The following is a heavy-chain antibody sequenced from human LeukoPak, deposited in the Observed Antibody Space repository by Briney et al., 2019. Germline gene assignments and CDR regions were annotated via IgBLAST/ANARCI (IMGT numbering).Heavy chain of an antibody. D-gene: IGHD3-3*01. V-gene: IGHV3-23*01. CDR1: RFTFRSYA. CDR2: MSGSGGNT. CDR3: AKDLYFWSGPADY. Sequence: GGSLRLSCAPSRFTFRSYAMRWDRQARGGGGEWVSAMSGSGGNTYYAHSVKGRFTISRDNSKSTLYLQMNSLRAEDTAVYYCAKDLYFWSGPADYWGQGTLVTVSS. J-gene: IGHJ4*02.